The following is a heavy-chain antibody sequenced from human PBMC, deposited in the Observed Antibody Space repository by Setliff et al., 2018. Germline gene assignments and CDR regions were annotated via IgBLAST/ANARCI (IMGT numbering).Heavy chain of an antibody. CDR3: ARDLLRSSSWRPDVFDV. CDR2: INPKSGDI. D-gene: IGHD6-13*01. V-gene: IGHV1-2*02. CDR1: GYSFSDYY. J-gene: IGHJ3*01. Sequence: ASVKVSCKAFGYSFSDYYLHWLRQPRGQGLEWMGWINPKSGDIKYAQKFQGRVTMTRETSISTAYMELSSLTSDDTAVYYCARDLLRSSSWRPDVFDVWGQGTMVTVSS.